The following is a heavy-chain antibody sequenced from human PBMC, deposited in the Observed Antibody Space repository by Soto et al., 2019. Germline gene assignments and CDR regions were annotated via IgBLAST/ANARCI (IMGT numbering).Heavy chain of an antibody. CDR2: IIPIFGTA. Sequence: SVKVSCKASGGTFSSYAISWVRQAPGQGLEWMGGIIPIFGTANYAQKFQGRVTITADKTTSTAYKELSSLRYEDTAVYYCASPVYCSSTSCYRFNRYYGMDVWGQGTTVTVSS. D-gene: IGHD2-2*01. J-gene: IGHJ6*02. CDR1: GGTFSSYA. CDR3: ASPVYCSSTSCYRFNRYYGMDV. V-gene: IGHV1-69*06.